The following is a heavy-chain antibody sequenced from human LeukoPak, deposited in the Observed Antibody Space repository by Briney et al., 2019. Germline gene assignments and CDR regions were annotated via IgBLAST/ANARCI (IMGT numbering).Heavy chain of an antibody. V-gene: IGHV3-23*01. CDR1: VFTFSKYA. CDR3: AKDKVLVYANVFDS. CDR2: ISGSGDRT. J-gene: IGHJ4*02. D-gene: IGHD2-8*01. Sequence: GGSLRLSCAASVFTFSKYAMRWVRQAPGTGLEWVSGISGSGDRTYYADSVKGRFTISRDSSKNTLFLQMHSLRAEDTAVYYCAKDKVLVYANVFDSWGQGTLVTVSS.